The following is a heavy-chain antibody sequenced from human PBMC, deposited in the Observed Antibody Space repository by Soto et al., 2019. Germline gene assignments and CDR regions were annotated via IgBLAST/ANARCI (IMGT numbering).Heavy chain of an antibody. J-gene: IGHJ4*02. Sequence: QVQLVESGGGVVQPGRSLRLSCAASGFTFSSYGMHWVRQAPGKGLEWVAVISYDGSNKYYADSVKGRLTISRDNSKNTLYLQMNSLRAEDTAVYYCAKDVYPYYLRRGYYFDYWGQGTLVTVSS. CDR2: ISYDGSNK. CDR1: GFTFSSYG. CDR3: AKDVYPYYLRRGYYFDY. D-gene: IGHD3-10*01. V-gene: IGHV3-30*18.